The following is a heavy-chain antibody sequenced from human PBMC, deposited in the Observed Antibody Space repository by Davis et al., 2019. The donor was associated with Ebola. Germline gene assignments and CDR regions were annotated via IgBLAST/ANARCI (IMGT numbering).Heavy chain of an antibody. D-gene: IGHD2-21*02. J-gene: IGHJ2*01. CDR2: ITGFSYI. CDR1: GFVFRNYV. Sequence: PGGSLRLSCAASGFVFRNYVMSWVRQAPGKGLEWVSTITGFSYIYYGDSVKGRFTISRDNAKNSLSLQMSSLRAEDTAVYYCVRDPALVVTGGGWYFDLWGRGTLVTVSS. CDR3: VRDPALVVTGGGWYFDL. V-gene: IGHV3-21*01.